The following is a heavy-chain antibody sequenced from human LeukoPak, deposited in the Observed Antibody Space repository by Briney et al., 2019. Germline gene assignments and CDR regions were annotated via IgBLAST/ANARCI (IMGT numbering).Heavy chain of an antibody. Sequence: ASVKVSWKASGYTFTNYAISWVRQAPGQGLEWMGWISAYNGNTNYAQRLQGRVTMTTDTSTSTAYMELMSLRSDDTAVYYCARGSLLRGYRPLGYFDYWGQGTLVTVSS. V-gene: IGHV1-18*01. CDR2: ISAYNGNT. J-gene: IGHJ4*02. CDR3: ARGSLLRGYRPLGYFDY. CDR1: GYTFTNYA. D-gene: IGHD3-22*01.